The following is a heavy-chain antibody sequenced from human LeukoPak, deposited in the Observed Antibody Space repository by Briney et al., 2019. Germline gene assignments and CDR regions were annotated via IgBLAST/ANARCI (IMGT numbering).Heavy chain of an antibody. CDR3: AREEYNSSPFDY. CDR2: IYNTGTT. D-gene: IGHD6-6*01. V-gene: IGHV4-61*02. Sequence: SETLSLTCTVSGGSTSSGSYYWSWIRQPAGGGLDWIGRIYNTGTTNYNPSLKSRVTISLDTSKNQFSLRLSSVTAADTAVYYCAREEYNSSPFDYWGQGTLVTVSS. CDR1: GGSTSSGSYY. J-gene: IGHJ4*02.